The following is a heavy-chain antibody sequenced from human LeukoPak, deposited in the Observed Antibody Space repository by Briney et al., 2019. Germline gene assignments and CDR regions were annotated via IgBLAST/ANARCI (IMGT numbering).Heavy chain of an antibody. CDR3: ARDLAYSRLDY. D-gene: IGHD5-18*01. V-gene: IGHV3-7*01. CDR2: INPDGNKK. J-gene: IGHJ4*02. CDR1: GLTFSSSW. Sequence: GGSLRLSCAVSGLTFSSSWIDWVRQAPGKGLEWVASINPDGNKKYSADSVKGRFTISRDNAENSLYLQMNSLRVEDTAFYYCARDLAYSRLDYWGQGMLVTVSS.